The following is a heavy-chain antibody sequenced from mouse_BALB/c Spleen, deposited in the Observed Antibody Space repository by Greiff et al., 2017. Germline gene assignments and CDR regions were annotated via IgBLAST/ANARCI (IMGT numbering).Heavy chain of an antibody. CDR3: AREVSYYFDY. V-gene: IGHV5-17*02. CDR2: ISSGSSTI. CDR1: GFTFSSFG. J-gene: IGHJ2*01. Sequence: DVMLVESGGGLVQPGGSRKLSCAASGFTFSSFGMHWVRQAPEKGLEWVAYISSGSSTIYYADTVKGRFTISRDNPKNTLFLQMTSLRSEDTAMYYCAREVSYYFDYWGQGTTLTVSS.